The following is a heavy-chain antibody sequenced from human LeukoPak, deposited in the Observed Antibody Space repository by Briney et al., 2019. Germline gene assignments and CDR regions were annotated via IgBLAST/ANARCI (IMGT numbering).Heavy chain of an antibody. D-gene: IGHD4-17*01. J-gene: IGHJ4*02. CDR1: GGSISSYY. CDR3: ARHADAVTTPFDY. CDR2: IYYTGAT. Sequence: PSETLSLTCTVSGGSISSYYWSWIRLPPGKGLEWIGYIYYTGATYYNPSLKSRVTISVDTSKNQFSLKLSSVTAADTAVYYCARHADAVTTPFDYWGQGTLVTVSS. V-gene: IGHV4-59*08.